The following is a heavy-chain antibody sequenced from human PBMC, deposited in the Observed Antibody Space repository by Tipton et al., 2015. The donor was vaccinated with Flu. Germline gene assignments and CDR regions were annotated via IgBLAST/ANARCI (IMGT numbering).Heavy chain of an antibody. V-gene: IGHV4-38-2*01. J-gene: IGHJ6*02. D-gene: IGHD3-3*01. CDR2: IHRTGTS. CDR3: ARSMVGIFGVVEGCHGMDV. CDR1: GDAVASDYY. Sequence: TLSLTCSVSGDAVASDYYWGWVRQSPGKGLEWIGNIHRTGTSYYNPSLKSRVTMSLDRSKNQFSLKLTSVTAADTAVYYCARSMVGIFGVVEGCHGMDVWGQGTTVSVSS.